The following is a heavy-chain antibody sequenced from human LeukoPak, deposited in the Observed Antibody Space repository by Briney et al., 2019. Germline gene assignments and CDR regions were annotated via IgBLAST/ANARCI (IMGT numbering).Heavy chain of an antibody. J-gene: IGHJ3*02. D-gene: IGHD6-13*01. CDR1: GYSFTSYW. CDR2: IFPGDSDT. CDR3: ARRLPTQEYSSSWSNKQGDAFDI. V-gene: IGHV5-51*01. Sequence: NRGESLKISCKGFGYSFTSYWIAWVRQMPGKGLEWMGIIFPGDSDTTYSPSLQGQVTISADKSISTAYLQWSSLKASDTAMYYCARRLPTQEYSSSWSNKQGDAFDIWGQGTMVTVSS.